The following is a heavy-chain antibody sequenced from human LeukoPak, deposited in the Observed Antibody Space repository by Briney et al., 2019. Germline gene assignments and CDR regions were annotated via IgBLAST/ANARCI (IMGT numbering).Heavy chain of an antibody. D-gene: IGHD3-22*01. CDR2: INHSGST. V-gene: IGHV4-34*01. Sequence: GSLRLSCAASGFTFSSYSMNWVRQAPGKGLEWIGEINHSGSTNYNPSLKSRVTISVDTSKNQFSLKLSSVTAADTAVYYCARRRYYDGSGYLEWGQGTLLSVSS. J-gene: IGHJ1*01. CDR1: GFTFSSYS. CDR3: ARRRYYDGSGYLE.